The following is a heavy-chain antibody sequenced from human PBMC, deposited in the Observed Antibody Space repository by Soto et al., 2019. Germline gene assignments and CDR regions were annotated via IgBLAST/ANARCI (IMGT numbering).Heavy chain of an antibody. CDR2: IYYSGST. D-gene: IGHD1-26*01. CDR1: GGSISSYY. CDR3: ARSGSYYAFDI. Sequence: PSETLSLTCPVSGGSISSYYWSWIRQPPGKGLEWIGYIYYSGSTNYNPSLKSRVTISVDTSKNQFSLKLSSVTAADTAVYYCARSGSYYAFDIWGQGTMVTVSS. J-gene: IGHJ3*02. V-gene: IGHV4-59*01.